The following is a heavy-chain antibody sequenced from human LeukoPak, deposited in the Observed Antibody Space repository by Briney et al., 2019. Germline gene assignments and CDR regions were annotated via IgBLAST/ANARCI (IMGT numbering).Heavy chain of an antibody. Sequence: PSETLSLTCTVSGYSISSGYYWGWIRQPPGKGLEWIGEINHSGSTNYNPSLESRVTISVDTSKNQFSLNLNSVTAADTAMYYCARPTIAAAGRLAFDIWGQGTMVTVSS. CDR3: ARPTIAAAGRLAFDI. D-gene: IGHD6-13*01. J-gene: IGHJ3*02. CDR1: GYSISSGYY. CDR2: INHSGST. V-gene: IGHV4-38-2*02.